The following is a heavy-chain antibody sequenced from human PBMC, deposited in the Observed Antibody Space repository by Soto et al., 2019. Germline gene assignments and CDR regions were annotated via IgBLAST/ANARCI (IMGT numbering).Heavy chain of an antibody. CDR3: ARSQLAYCGGDCYLQAGSFDY. J-gene: IGHJ4*02. D-gene: IGHD2-21*02. V-gene: IGHV1-69*13. CDR2: IIPIFGTA. CDR1: RGTFSSYA. Sequence: SVKVSCKASRGTFSSYAISWVRQAPGQGLEWMGGIIPIFGTANYAQKFQGRVTITADESTSTAYMELSSLRSEDTAVYYCARSQLAYCGGDCYLQAGSFDYWGQGTLVTVSS.